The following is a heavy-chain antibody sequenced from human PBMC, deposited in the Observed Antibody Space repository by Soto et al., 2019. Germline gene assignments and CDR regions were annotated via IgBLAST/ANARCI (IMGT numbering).Heavy chain of an antibody. CDR3: TGPSAVAGTTPYYLDY. Sequence: GGSLRLSCAASGFTFSSYGMHWVRQAPGKGQEWVGRIKSKTDGGTTDYAAPVKGRFTISRDDSKNTLYLQMNSLKTEDTAVYYCTGPSAVAGTTPYYLDYWGQGTLVTVSS. D-gene: IGHD6-19*01. CDR2: IKSKTDGGTT. V-gene: IGHV3-15*01. CDR1: GFTFSSYG. J-gene: IGHJ4*02.